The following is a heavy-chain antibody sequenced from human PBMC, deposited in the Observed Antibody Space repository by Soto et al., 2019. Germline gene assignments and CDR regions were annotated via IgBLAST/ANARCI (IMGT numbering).Heavy chain of an antibody. CDR3: AKSGQDLTLDYFDH. CDR2: ISYDGSNK. D-gene: IGHD1-1*01. V-gene: IGHV3-30*18. J-gene: IGHJ4*02. CDR1: GCTFSSYG. Sequence: GGSLRLSCAASGCTFSSYGMHWVRQAPGKGLEWVAVISYDGSNKYNVDSVKGRFTISRDNSKNTLYLQMNSLRAEDTAVYYCAKSGQDLTLDYFDHWGQGTLVTVSS.